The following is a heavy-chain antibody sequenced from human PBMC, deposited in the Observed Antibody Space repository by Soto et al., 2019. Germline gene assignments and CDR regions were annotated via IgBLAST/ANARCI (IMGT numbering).Heavy chain of an antibody. CDR3: ASYCSGGRCYPQGGYY. CDR2: IWYDGSNK. V-gene: IGHV3-33*08. D-gene: IGHD2-15*01. J-gene: IGHJ4*02. Sequence: XXSLRLACAASGFTFSRCAMRWVPQAPGKGLEWVAVIWYDGSNKYYADSVKGRFTISRDNSKNTLYLQMNSLRAEDTAVYYCASYCSGGRCYPQGGYYWRQGTLVTVPQ. CDR1: GFTFSRCA.